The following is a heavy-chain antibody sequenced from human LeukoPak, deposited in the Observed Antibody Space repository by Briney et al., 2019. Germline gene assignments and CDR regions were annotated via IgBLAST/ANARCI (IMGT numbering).Heavy chain of an antibody. CDR2: ISAYNGNT. CDR1: GYTFTSYG. J-gene: IGHJ5*02. V-gene: IGHV1-18*01. Sequence: ASVKVSCKASGYTFTSYGISWVRQAPGQGLEWMGWISAYNGNTNYAQKLQGRVTMATDTSTSTAYMELRSLRSDDTAVYYCARLNARGNWFDPWGQGTLVTVSS. CDR3: ARLNARGNWFDP.